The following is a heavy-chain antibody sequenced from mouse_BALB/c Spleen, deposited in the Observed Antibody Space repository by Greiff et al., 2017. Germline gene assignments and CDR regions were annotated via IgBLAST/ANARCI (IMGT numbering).Heavy chain of an antibody. V-gene: IGHV1-77*01. D-gene: IGHD2-1*01. J-gene: IGHJ2*01. CDR1: GYTFTDYV. Sequence: VQLVESGPELVKPGASVKMSCKASGYTFTDYVISWVKQRTGQGLEWIGEIYPGSGSTYYNEKFKGKATLTADKSSNTAYMQLSSLTSEDSAVYFCASYGNQRVYFDYWGQGTTLTVSS. CDR2: IYPGSGST. CDR3: ASYGNQRVYFDY.